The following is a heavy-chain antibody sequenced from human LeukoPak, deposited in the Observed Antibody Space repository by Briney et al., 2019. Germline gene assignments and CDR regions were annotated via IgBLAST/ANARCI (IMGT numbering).Heavy chain of an antibody. CDR2: IYYSGST. V-gene: IGHV4-59*01. CDR3: AREAKGFSSGWYGLIDY. Sequence: SETLSLTCTVSGGSISSYYWSWIRQPPGKGLEWIGYIYYSGSTNYNPSLKSRVTISVDTSKNQFSLKLSSVTAADTAVYYCAREAKGFSSGWYGLIDYWGQGTLDTVSS. J-gene: IGHJ4*02. D-gene: IGHD6-19*01. CDR1: GGSISSYY.